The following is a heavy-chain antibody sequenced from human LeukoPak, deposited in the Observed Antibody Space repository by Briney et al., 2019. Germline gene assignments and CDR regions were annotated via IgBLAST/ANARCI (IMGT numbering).Heavy chain of an antibody. CDR2: IIPIFGTA. D-gene: IGHD5-18*01. CDR1: GGTFSSYA. CDR3: ARVHGDTAMVKSYYYYYMDV. J-gene: IGHJ6*03. Sequence: ASVKVSCKASGGTFSSYAISWVRQAPGQGLEWMGGIIPIFGTANYAQKFQGRVTITTDESTSTAYMELSSLRSEDTAVYYCARVHGDTAMVKSYYYYYMDVWGKGTTVTVSS. V-gene: IGHV1-69*05.